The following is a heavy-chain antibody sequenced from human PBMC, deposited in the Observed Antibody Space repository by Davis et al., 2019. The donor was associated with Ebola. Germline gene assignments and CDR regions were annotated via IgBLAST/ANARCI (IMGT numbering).Heavy chain of an antibody. CDR2: INHSGST. V-gene: IGHV4-34*01. Sequence: MPSETLSLTCAVYGGSFSGYYWSWIRQPPGKGLEWIGEINHSGSTNYNPSLKSRVTISVDTSKNQFSLKLSSVTAADTAVYYCARGRWLDYWGQGTLVTVSS. CDR3: ARGRWLDY. J-gene: IGHJ4*02. CDR1: GGSFSGYY. D-gene: IGHD6-19*01.